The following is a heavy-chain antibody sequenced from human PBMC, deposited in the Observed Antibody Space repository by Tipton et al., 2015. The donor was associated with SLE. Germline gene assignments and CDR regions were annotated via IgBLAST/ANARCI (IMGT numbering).Heavy chain of an antibody. J-gene: IGHJ1*01. V-gene: IGHV4-59*11. Sequence: TLSLTCTVSGGSISSHYWSWIRQPPGKGLEWIGYIYYSGSTNYNPSLKSRVTISVDTSKNQFSLKLSSVTAADTAVYYCAEQLSHAEYFQHWGQGTLVTVSS. CDR3: AEQLSHAEYFQH. D-gene: IGHD6-13*01. CDR2: IYYSGST. CDR1: GGSISSHY.